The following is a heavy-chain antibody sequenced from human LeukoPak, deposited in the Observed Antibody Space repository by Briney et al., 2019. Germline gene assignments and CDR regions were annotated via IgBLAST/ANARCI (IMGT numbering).Heavy chain of an antibody. J-gene: IGHJ3*02. V-gene: IGHV3-11*01. Sequence: PGGSLRLSCAASGFTFSDYYMSWIRQAPGKGLEWVSYISSSGSTIYYADSVKGRFTISRDNAKNSLYLQMNSLRAEDTAVYYCARGYYYDSSGYYYHDAFDIWGQGTVVTVSS. CDR1: GFTFSDYY. CDR2: ISSSGSTI. D-gene: IGHD3-22*01. CDR3: ARGYYYDSSGYYYHDAFDI.